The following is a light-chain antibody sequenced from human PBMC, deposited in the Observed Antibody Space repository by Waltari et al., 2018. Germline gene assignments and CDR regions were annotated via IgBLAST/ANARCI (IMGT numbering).Light chain of an antibody. CDR3: GTWDSSLGGV. CDR2: DNN. Sequence: QSVLTQPPSVSAAPAQKVTIPCSGSSSNIGTTYVSLYQQLPGTTPKLLIYDNNKRPSGIPDRFSGSKSATSATLGITGLQTGDEADYYCGTWDSSLGGVFGGGTKLTVL. V-gene: IGLV1-51*01. CDR1: SSNIGTTY. J-gene: IGLJ3*02.